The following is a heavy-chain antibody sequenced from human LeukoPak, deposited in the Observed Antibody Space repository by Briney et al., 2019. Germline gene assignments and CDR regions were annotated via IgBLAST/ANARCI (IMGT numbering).Heavy chain of an antibody. CDR1: GGSISSYY. V-gene: IGHV4-59*12. Sequence: SETLSLTCTVSGGSISSYYWSWIRQPPGKGLEWIGYIYYSGSTNYNPSLKSRVTISVDTSKNQFSLKLSSVTAADTAVYYCARIMYCYGEPGFDYWGQGTLVTVSS. J-gene: IGHJ4*02. CDR2: IYYSGST. CDR3: ARIMYCYGEPGFDY. D-gene: IGHD2-8*02.